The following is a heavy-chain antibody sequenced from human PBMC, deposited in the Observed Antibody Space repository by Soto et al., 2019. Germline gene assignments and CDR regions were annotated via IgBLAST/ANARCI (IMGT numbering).Heavy chain of an antibody. J-gene: IGHJ5*02. D-gene: IGHD3-22*01. CDR3: ARRGGHYDSSGYYNNWFDP. Sequence: ASVKVSCKASGYTFTSYGISWVRQAPGQGLEWMGWISAYNGNTNYAQKLQGRVTMTTDTSTSTAYMELRSLRSDDTAVYYCARRGGHYDSSGYYNNWFDPWGQGTPVTVSS. V-gene: IGHV1-18*01. CDR1: GYTFTSYG. CDR2: ISAYNGNT.